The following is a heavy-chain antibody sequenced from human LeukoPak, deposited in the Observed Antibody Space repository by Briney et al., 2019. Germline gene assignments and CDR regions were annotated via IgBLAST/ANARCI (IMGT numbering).Heavy chain of an antibody. V-gene: IGHV3-23*01. J-gene: IGHJ6*03. CDR2: ISGSGGST. D-gene: IGHD1-14*01. Sequence: GGSLRLSCATSGFIFSTYALSWVRQAPGKGLEWASSISGSGGSTCHADSVKGRFTISRDNSNYVLFLHMNSLRAEDTAIYYCAKQPYNYYYLDVWGKGTTVTISS. CDR3: AKQPYNYYYLDV. CDR1: GFIFSTYA.